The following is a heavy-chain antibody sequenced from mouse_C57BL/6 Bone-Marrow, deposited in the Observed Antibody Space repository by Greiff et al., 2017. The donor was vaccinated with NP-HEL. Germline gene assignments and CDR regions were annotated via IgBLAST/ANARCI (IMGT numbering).Heavy chain of an antibody. Sequence: QVQLQQPGAELVKPGASVKMSCKASGYTFTSYWITWVKQRPGQGLEWIGDIYPGSGSTNYNEKFKSKATLTVDTSSSTAYMQLSSLTSEDSAVYYCASGYGWYFDVWGTRTTVTVSS. CDR1: GYTFTSYW. J-gene: IGHJ1*03. D-gene: IGHD1-2*01. CDR2: IYPGSGST. CDR3: ASGYGWYFDV. V-gene: IGHV1-55*01.